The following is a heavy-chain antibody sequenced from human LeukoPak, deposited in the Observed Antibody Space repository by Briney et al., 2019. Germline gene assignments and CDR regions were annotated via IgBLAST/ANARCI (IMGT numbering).Heavy chain of an antibody. D-gene: IGHD3-3*01. Sequence: GGSLRLSCAASGFTFRSYAMHWVRQAPGRGLEWVAVISYDGDDGSNIYYADSVKGRFTISRDNSKSTLYLQMNSLRPEDTAVYYCASEGVNSPDDTFDVWGQGTMVTVSS. CDR3: ASEGVNSPDDTFDV. J-gene: IGHJ3*01. V-gene: IGHV3-30-3*01. CDR2: ISYDGDDGSNI. CDR1: GFTFRSYA.